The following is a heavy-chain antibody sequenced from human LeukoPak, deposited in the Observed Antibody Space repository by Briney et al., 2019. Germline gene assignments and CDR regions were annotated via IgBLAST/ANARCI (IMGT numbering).Heavy chain of an antibody. J-gene: IGHJ4*02. Sequence: GGSLRLSCAASGFSFDSHAMSWVRQAPGKGLEWVSGISASGGRTYYADAVKGRFSISRGNSKKTVYMEIQSAGADDTAVYYCAKVVGAHGSGYYFGLDYWGQGILVIVSS. CDR3: AKVVGAHGSGYYFGLDY. D-gene: IGHD3-9*01. V-gene: IGHV3-23*01. CDR2: ISASGGRT. CDR1: GFSFDSHA.